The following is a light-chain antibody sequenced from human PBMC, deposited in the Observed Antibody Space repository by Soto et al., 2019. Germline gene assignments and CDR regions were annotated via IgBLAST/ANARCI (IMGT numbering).Light chain of an antibody. V-gene: IGKV3-15*01. CDR1: QSVSSN. Sequence: EIVMTQSPATLSVSPGERATVSCRASQSVSSNLAWYQQKPGQAPRLLIYGASTRATGIPARFSGSGSGTEITLTISSLQYEDFAVYYCQQYNNWPPGLTFGGGTKVEIK. CDR3: QQYNNWPPGLT. CDR2: GAS. J-gene: IGKJ4*01.